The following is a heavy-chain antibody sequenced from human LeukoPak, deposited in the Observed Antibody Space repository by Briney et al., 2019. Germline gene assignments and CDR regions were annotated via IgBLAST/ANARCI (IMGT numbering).Heavy chain of an antibody. CDR3: ARHYDILTGYFDY. V-gene: IGHV5-51*01. J-gene: IGHJ4*02. CDR2: IYPGDSDT. CDR1: GYSFTSYW. Sequence: GESLKISCKGSGYSFTSYWIGWVRPMPGKGLEWMGIIYPGDSDTRYSPSFQGQVTISADKSISTAYLQWSSLKASDTAMYYCARHYDILTGYFDYWGQGTPVTVSS. D-gene: IGHD3-9*01.